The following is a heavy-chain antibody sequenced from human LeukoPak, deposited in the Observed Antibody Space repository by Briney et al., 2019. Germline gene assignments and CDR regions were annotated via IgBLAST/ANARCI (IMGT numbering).Heavy chain of an antibody. D-gene: IGHD3-22*01. CDR3: ARDPEYYYDSSGYSFDY. CDR1: GFTFSSYW. V-gene: IGHV3-74*01. CDR2: INSDGSST. J-gene: IGHJ4*02. Sequence: PGGSLRLSCAASGFTFSSYWMHWVRHAPGKGLVWVSRINSDGSSTSYADSVKGRFTISRDNAKNTLYLQMNSLRAEDTAVYYCARDPEYYYDSSGYSFDYWGQGTLVTVSS.